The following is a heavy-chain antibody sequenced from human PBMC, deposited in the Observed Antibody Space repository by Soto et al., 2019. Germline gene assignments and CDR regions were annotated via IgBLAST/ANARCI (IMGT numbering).Heavy chain of an antibody. J-gene: IGHJ4*02. CDR2: ISAHNGNT. CDR1: GYTFTSYG. CDR3: ARGRYGDY. Sequence: EASVKVSCKASGYTFTSYGIIWVRQAPGQGLEWMGWISAHNGNTDYAQKLQGRVIVTRDTSTSTAYMELRSLISDDTAVYYCARGRYGDYWGQGALVTVSS. D-gene: IGHD1-1*01. V-gene: IGHV1-18*01.